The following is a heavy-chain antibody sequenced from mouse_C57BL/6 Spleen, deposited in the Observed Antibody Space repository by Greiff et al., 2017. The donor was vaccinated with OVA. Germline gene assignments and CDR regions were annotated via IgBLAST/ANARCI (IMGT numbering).Heavy chain of an antibody. CDR1: GYTFTSYW. D-gene: IGHD1-1*01. CDR2: IYPSDSET. CDR3: ARGGDFITTVVEDY. V-gene: IGHV1-61*01. Sequence: QVQLKQPGAELVRPGSSVKLSCKASGYTFTSYWMDWVKQRPGQGLEWIGNIYPSDSETHYNQKFKDKATLTVDKSSSTAYMQLSSLTSEDSAVYYCARGGDFITTVVEDYWGQGTTLTVSS. J-gene: IGHJ2*01.